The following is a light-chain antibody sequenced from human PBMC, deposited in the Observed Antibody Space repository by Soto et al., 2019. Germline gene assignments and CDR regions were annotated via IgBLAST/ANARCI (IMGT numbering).Light chain of an antibody. CDR1: SSDVGGYNY. J-gene: IGLJ1*01. CDR2: KVS. CDR3: TSPTPGSLYF. V-gene: IGLV2-14*01. Sequence: QSVLTQPASVSGSPGQSITISCTGTSSDVGGYNYVSWYQQYPGRVPKLLIYKVSNRPSGISNRFSDSKSGNTASLTISGLQAEDEADYFCTSPTPGSLYFFGSGTKLTVL.